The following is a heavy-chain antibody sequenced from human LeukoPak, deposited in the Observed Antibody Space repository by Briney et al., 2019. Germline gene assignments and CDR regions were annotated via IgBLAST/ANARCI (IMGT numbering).Heavy chain of an antibody. CDR2: INHSGST. Sequence: SETLSLTCGVYGGSFSGYYWTWIRQPPGKGLEWIGEINHSGSTSYNPSLKSRVTISVDTSKNQFSLKLSSVTAADTAVYYCARARGYYDSSGYWPDYWGQGTLVTVSS. V-gene: IGHV4-34*01. CDR1: GGSFSGYY. J-gene: IGHJ4*02. D-gene: IGHD3-22*01. CDR3: ARARGYYDSSGYWPDY.